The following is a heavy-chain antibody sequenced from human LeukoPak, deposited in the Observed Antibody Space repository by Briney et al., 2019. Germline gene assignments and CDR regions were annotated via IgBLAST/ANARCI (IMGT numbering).Heavy chain of an antibody. CDR1: GFTFKDYG. CDR3: ASHTSATDY. J-gene: IGHJ4*02. Sequence: GGSLRLSCAGSGFTFKDYGMTWVRQAPGKGLEWVSGINWNGGSIAYADSVKGRFIISRDNAKNSLYLQMNSLRAEDTALYYCASHTSATDYWGQGTLVTVSS. V-gene: IGHV3-20*04. D-gene: IGHD6-19*01. CDR2: INWNGGSI.